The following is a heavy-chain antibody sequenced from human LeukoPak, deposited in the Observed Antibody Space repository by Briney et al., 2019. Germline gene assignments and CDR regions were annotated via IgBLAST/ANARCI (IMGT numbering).Heavy chain of an antibody. D-gene: IGHD3-9*01. V-gene: IGHV4-31*03. CDR2: IYYGGTT. Sequence: SQTLSLTCTVSGGFIRSGGYYWNWIRQFPGKGLQWIGYIYYGGTTYYNPSLESRVSISVDTSKNQFSLKLTSVTASDTAIYYCARAQYYDILTHSNWFDPWGQGTLVSVSS. CDR3: ARAQYYDILTHSNWFDP. CDR1: GGFIRSGGYY. J-gene: IGHJ5*02.